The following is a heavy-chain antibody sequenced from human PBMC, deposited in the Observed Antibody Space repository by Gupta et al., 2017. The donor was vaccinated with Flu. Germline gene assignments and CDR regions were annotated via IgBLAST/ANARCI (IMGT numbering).Heavy chain of an antibody. V-gene: IGHV3-74*01. CDR3: ARAVYLPPYYDYYGMDV. J-gene: IGHJ6*02. Sequence: EVQLVESGGVLVQPGGSLRLSCAASGFPFSRYCMPWVRQAPGKGLVWVSRINSDGSSTSYADSVKGRFTISRDNAKNTLYLQMNSRRAEDTAVYYCARAVYLPPYYDYYGMDVWGQGTTVTVSS. CDR1: GFPFSRYC. CDR2: INSDGSST. D-gene: IGHD1-20*01.